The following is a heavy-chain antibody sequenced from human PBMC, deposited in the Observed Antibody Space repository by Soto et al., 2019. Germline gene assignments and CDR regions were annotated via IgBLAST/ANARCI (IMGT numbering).Heavy chain of an antibody. CDR3: ARAPAYYDSSGYYPFDY. Sequence: QVQLVQSGAEVKKPGSSVKVSCKASGGTFSSYAISWVRQAPGQGLEWMGGIIPIFGTANYAQKFQGRVSITADESTSTAYMELSSLRSEDTAVYYCARAPAYYDSSGYYPFDYWGQGTLVTVSS. D-gene: IGHD3-22*01. CDR2: IIPIFGTA. J-gene: IGHJ4*02. V-gene: IGHV1-69*01. CDR1: GGTFSSYA.